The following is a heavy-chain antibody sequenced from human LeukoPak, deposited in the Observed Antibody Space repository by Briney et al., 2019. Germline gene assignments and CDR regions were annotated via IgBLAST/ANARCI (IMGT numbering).Heavy chain of an antibody. CDR1: GGTFNSYA. CDR3: ATSPYSSNWGADYYYYNYTDV. J-gene: IGHJ6*03. CDR2: ISAYNGNT. D-gene: IGHD6-13*01. Sequence: ASVKVSCKASGGTFNSYAISWVRQAPGQGLEWMGRISAYNGNTKYAQKFQGRVSMATEKSTSTAYMEVRSLRSDDTAVYYCATSPYSSNWGADYYYYNYTDVWGKGTTVTVSS. V-gene: IGHV1-18*01.